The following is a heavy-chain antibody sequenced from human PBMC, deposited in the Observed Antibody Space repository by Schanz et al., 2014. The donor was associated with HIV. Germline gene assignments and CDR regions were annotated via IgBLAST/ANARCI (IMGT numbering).Heavy chain of an antibody. CDR3: ARGALGLAAAGSYYFYYGMDV. V-gene: IGHV1-8*03. J-gene: IGHJ6*02. CDR1: GYSFTSYD. Sequence: QVQLVQSGAEVQKPGASVKVSCKASGYSFTSYDINWVRQATGQGLEWMGWVNPKSGNTGYAQKFQGRVTITADKSTSTAYMELSSLRSEDTAVYYCARGALGLAAAGSYYFYYGMDVWGQGTTVTVSS. CDR2: VNPKSGNT. D-gene: IGHD6-13*01.